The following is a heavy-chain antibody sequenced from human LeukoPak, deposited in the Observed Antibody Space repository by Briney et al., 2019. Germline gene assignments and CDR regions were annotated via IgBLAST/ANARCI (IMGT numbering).Heavy chain of an antibody. CDR3: AKDVTYSSDWYGGIDY. CDR2: ISGSGGLT. D-gene: IGHD6-13*01. CDR1: GFTFSSYA. Sequence: GGSLRLSCAASGFTFSSYAMSWVRQAPGKGLEWVSAISGSGGLTYYADSVKGRFTISRDSSRNTLYLQMDNLRADDTAVYYCAKDVTYSSDWYGGIDYWGQGTLVTVSS. V-gene: IGHV3-23*01. J-gene: IGHJ4*02.